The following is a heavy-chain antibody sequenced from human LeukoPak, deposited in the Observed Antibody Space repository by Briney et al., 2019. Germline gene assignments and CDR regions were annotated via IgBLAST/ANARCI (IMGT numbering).Heavy chain of an antibody. D-gene: IGHD3-10*01. CDR3: ARGAYYYGSGSYAGGFDY. CDR2: INPSSGGT. J-gene: IGHJ4*02. V-gene: IGHV1-2*02. CDR1: GYTFIAYY. Sequence: ASVKVSCKASGYTFIAYYMHWVRQARGQGLEWMGWINPSSGGTNYAQKFQGRVTMTRDTSISTAYMELSRLRSDDTAVYYCARGAYYYGSGSYAGGFDYWGQGTLVTVSS.